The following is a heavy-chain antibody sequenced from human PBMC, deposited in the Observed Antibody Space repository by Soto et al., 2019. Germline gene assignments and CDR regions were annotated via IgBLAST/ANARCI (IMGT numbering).Heavy chain of an antibody. D-gene: IGHD3-22*01. V-gene: IGHV5-51*01. J-gene: IGHJ4*02. CDR3: ARHQFYHDNSAQFDY. CDR1: GYSFTSYW. Sequence: PGESLKISCKGSGYSFTSYWIGWVRQMPGKGLEWMGIIYPGDSDIRYSPSFEGQVTISADRSISTAYLQWSSLKASDTAMYYCARHQFYHDNSAQFDYWGQGTLVTVSS. CDR2: IYPGDSDI.